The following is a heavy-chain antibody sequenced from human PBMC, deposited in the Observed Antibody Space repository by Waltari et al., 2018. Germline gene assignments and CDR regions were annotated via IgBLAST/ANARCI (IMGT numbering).Heavy chain of an antibody. CDR3: AKDMGIVATMVDS. CDR2: ISWNSGSI. CDR1: GFTFDKYA. D-gene: IGHD5-12*01. Sequence: EVQLVESGGGLVQPGRSLRLSCAASGFTFDKYAMPWVRQAPGKGLEWVSGISWNSGSIGYADSVKGRFTISRDNAKNSLNLQMNSLRAEDTAFYYCAKDMGIVATMVDSWGQGTLVTVSS. J-gene: IGHJ4*02. V-gene: IGHV3-9*01.